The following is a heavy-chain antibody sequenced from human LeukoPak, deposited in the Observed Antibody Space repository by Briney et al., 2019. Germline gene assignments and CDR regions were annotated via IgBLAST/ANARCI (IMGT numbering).Heavy chain of an antibody. J-gene: IGHJ6*03. Sequence: ASVKVSCKASGYTFTSYYMHWVRQAPGQGLEWMGIINPSGGSTSYAQKFQGRVTMTRDTSTSTIYMELSSLRSEDTAVYYCAREGLERRYYYYYMDVWGKGTTVTVSS. CDR2: INPSGGST. V-gene: IGHV1-46*03. D-gene: IGHD1-1*01. CDR3: AREGLERRYYYYYMDV. CDR1: GYTFTSYY.